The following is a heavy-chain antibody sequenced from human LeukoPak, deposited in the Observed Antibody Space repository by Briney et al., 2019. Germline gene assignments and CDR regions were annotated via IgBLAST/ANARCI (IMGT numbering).Heavy chain of an antibody. Sequence: ASVKVSCKATGYTFTSYYMHWVRQAPGQGLEWMGIINPSGGSTSYAQKFQGRVTMTRDTSTSTVYMELSSLRSEDTAVYYCARFDPVAGTQDWGQGTLVTVSS. CDR2: INPSGGST. D-gene: IGHD6-19*01. J-gene: IGHJ4*02. CDR3: ARFDPVAGTQD. CDR1: GYTFTSYY. V-gene: IGHV1-46*01.